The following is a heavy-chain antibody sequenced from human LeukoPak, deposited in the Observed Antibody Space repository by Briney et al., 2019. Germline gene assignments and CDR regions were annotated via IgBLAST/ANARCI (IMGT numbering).Heavy chain of an antibody. V-gene: IGHV3-53*01. D-gene: IGHD2-2*01. J-gene: IGHJ3*02. Sequence: PGGSLRLSCAASGFTVSSNYMSWVRQAPGKGLEWVSVIYRGGSTYYADSVKGRFTISRDNSKNTLSLQMNSLRAVDTAVYYCARESSTSPYAFDIWGQGTMVTVSS. CDR1: GFTVSSNY. CDR2: IYRGGST. CDR3: ARESSTSPYAFDI.